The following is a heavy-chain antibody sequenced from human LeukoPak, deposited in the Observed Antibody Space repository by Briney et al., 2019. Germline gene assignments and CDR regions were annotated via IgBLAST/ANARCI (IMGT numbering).Heavy chain of an antibody. J-gene: IGHJ6*03. CDR3: AKEGRRSDWSTYYYYMDV. D-gene: IGHD3-9*01. Sequence: GGSLRLSCAASGFIFDDYAVHWVRQAPGKGLEWVSLLSGDGSSTYYAGSVKGRFTISRDNSKNSLYLQMDSLTTEDTALYFCAKEGRRSDWSTYYYYMDVWGKGTTVTVSS. CDR2: LSGDGSST. CDR1: GFIFDDYA. V-gene: IGHV3-43*02.